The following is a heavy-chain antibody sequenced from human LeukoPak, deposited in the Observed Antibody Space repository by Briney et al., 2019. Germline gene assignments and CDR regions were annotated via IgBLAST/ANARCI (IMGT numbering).Heavy chain of an antibody. D-gene: IGHD5-18*01. CDR2: ISSSSSYI. CDR1: GFTFSSYS. J-gene: IGHJ4*02. CDR3: ARDPGYNYGFDY. Sequence: GGSLRLSCTASGFTFSSYSMNWVRQAPGKGLEWVSSISSSSSYIYYADSVKGRFTISRDNAKNSLYLQMNSLRAEDTAVYYCARDPGYNYGFDYWGQGTLVTVSS. V-gene: IGHV3-21*01.